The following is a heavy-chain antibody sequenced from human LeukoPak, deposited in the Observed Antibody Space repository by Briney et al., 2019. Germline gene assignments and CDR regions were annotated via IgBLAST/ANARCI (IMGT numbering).Heavy chain of an antibody. V-gene: IGHV3-23*01. CDR1: GFTFSSYS. J-gene: IGHJ4*02. D-gene: IGHD3-22*01. CDR2: ISGSGGST. Sequence: GGSLRLSCAASGFTFSSYSMNWVRQAPGKGLEWVSVISGSGGSTYYADSVKGRFTISRDNSKNTLYLQMNSLRAEDTAVYYCARVLYYYDSSGYYYWGQGTLVTVSS. CDR3: ARVLYYYDSSGYYY.